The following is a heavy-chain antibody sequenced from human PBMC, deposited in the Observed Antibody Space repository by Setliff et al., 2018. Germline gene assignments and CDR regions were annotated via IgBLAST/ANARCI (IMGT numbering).Heavy chain of an antibody. D-gene: IGHD3-10*01. V-gene: IGHV4-4*09. CDR3: ARAGGYYGSGSYYNDGWFDP. CDR1: GGSLNNYY. J-gene: IGHJ5*02. Sequence: SETLSLTCTVSGGSLNNYYWTWIRQPPGKGLEWIGYIYTSGTAIYNPSLRSRVTISVDMSKNQFSLKLSSVTAADTAVYYCARAGGYYGSGSYYNDGWFDPWGQGTLVTVSS. CDR2: IYTSGTA.